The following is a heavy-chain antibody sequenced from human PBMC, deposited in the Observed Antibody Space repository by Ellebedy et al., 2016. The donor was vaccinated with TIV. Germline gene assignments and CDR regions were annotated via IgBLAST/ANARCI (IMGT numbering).Heavy chain of an antibody. V-gene: IGHV3-30-3*01. D-gene: IGHD6-13*01. J-gene: IGHJ6*02. CDR2: ISYDGSNK. CDR1: GFTFSSYA. Sequence: PGGSLRLSCAASGFTFSSYAMHWVRQAPGKGLEWVAVISYDGSNKYYADSVKGRFTISRDNSKNTLHLQMNSLRAEDTAVYFCTRGKARTGYQYGMDLWGQGTTVAVSS. CDR3: TRGKARTGYQYGMDL.